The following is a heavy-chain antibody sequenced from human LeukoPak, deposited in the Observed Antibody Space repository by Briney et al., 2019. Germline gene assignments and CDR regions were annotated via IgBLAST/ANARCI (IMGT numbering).Heavy chain of an antibody. J-gene: IGHJ4*02. D-gene: IGHD6-13*01. CDR1: GGSFSGYY. CDR2: INHSGST. CDR3: ARGPSITYCSSHPDPLFPFDY. V-gene: IGHV4-34*01. Sequence: SETLSLXCAVYGGSFSGYYWSWIRQPPGKGLEWIGEINHSGSTNYNPSLKSRVTISVDTSKNQFSLKLSSVTAADTAVYYCARGPSITYCSSHPDPLFPFDYWGQGTLVTVSS.